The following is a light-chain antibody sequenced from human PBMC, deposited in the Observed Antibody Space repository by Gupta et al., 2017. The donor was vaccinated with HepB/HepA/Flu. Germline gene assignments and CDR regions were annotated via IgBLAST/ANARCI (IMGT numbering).Light chain of an antibody. CDR3: SAWDNSLSAHV. V-gene: IGLV10-54*04. Sequence: QAGLIQPPSVSKGLKQTATLTCTGNNNNVGSEGAVWLQQHEGHPPKLLSYKNNDRPSGISERFSASRSVNTASLTITGLQAEDEADYFCSAWDNSLSAHVFGTGTKVNIL. J-gene: IGLJ1*01. CDR2: KNN. CDR1: NNNVGSEG.